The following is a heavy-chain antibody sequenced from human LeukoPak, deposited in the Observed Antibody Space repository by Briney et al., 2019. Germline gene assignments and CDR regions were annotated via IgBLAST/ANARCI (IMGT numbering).Heavy chain of an antibody. J-gene: IGHJ1*01. D-gene: IGHD6-19*01. Sequence: GGSLRLSCAASGFTFSSYAMSWVRQAPGKGLEWVSAVSGSGGSTYYADSVKGRFTISRDNSKNTLYLQMNSLRAEDTAVYYCAKDQWLVSTAFFQHWGQGTLVTVSS. CDR3: AKDQWLVSTAFFQH. CDR2: VSGSGGST. CDR1: GFTFSSYA. V-gene: IGHV3-23*01.